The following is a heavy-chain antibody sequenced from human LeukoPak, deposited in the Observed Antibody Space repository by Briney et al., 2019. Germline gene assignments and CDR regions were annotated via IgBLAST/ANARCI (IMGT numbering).Heavy chain of an antibody. CDR1: GFTFSSYA. D-gene: IGHD6-19*01. J-gene: IGHJ4*02. CDR2: ISYDGSNK. V-gene: IGHV3-30-3*01. Sequence: GGSLRLSCAASGFTFSSYAMHWVRQAPGKGLEWVALISYDGSNKYYADSVKGRFTISRDNSKNTLYLQINSLRAEDTAVYYCARDRVFYDSGWYNGAPFDYWGQGTLVTVSS. CDR3: ARDRVFYDSGWYNGAPFDY.